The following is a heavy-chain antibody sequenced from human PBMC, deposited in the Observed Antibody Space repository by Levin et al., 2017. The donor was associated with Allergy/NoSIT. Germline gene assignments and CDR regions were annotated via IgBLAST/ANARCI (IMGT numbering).Heavy chain of an antibody. D-gene: IGHD6-19*01. CDR1: GFTFSSYA. CDR2: ISYDGSNK. V-gene: IGHV3-30*04. CDR3: ARESGSGWLDY. Sequence: QAGGSLRLSCAASGFTFSSYAMHWVRQAPGKGLEWVAVISYDGSNKYYADSVKGRFTISRDNSKNTLYLQMNSLRAEDTAVYYCARESGSGWLDYWGQGTLVTVSS. J-gene: IGHJ4*02.